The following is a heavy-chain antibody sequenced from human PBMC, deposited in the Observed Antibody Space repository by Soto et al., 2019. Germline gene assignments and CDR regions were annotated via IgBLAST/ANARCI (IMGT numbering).Heavy chain of an antibody. CDR1: GFTFSSFA. V-gene: IGHV3-23*01. Sequence: GGSLRLSCAASGFTFSSFAMSWVRLAPEKGLEWVTGISGSGRSTFYADSVKSRLTITKDTSKNQVVLTMTNMDPVDTATYYCAQTYYYGSNWFDPWGQGTLVTVSS. CDR3: AQTYYYGSNWFDP. J-gene: IGHJ5*02. D-gene: IGHD3-10*01. CDR2: ISGSGRST.